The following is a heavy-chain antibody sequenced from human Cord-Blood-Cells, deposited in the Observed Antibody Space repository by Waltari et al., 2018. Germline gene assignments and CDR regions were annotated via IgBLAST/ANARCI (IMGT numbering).Heavy chain of an antibody. CDR2: IDWDDDK. Sequence: QVTLQESGPALVKPTQTLTLTCTFSGFSLSPSGTRVSWIRQPPGKALEWLARIDWDDDKFYSTSLKTRLTISKDTSKNQVVLTMTNMDPVDTATYYCARISPGDWSAFDIWGQGTMVTVSS. V-gene: IGHV2-70*04. CDR1: GFSLSPSGTR. J-gene: IGHJ3*02. CDR3: ARISPGDWSAFDI. D-gene: IGHD7-27*01.